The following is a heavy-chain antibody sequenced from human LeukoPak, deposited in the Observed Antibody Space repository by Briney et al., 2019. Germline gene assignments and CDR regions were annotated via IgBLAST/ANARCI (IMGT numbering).Heavy chain of an antibody. CDR3: TYGSGTYY. Sequence: GGSLRLSCAASGFSFSSYGIHWLRQAPGKGLEWVAFIQYDGSNKQYADSVKGRFTISRDNSKNTLYLQVNSLRSEDTGLYFCTYGSGTYYWGQGTLVTVSS. V-gene: IGHV3-30*02. CDR2: IQYDGSNK. J-gene: IGHJ4*02. D-gene: IGHD3-10*01. CDR1: GFSFSSYG.